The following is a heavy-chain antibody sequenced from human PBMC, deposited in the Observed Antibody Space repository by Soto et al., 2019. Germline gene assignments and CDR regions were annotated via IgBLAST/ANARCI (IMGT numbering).Heavy chain of an antibody. CDR1: GFTFSSYS. CDR2: ISSSSSYI. D-gene: IGHD6-19*01. J-gene: IGHJ3*02. V-gene: IGHV3-21*01. Sequence: GSLRLSCAASGFTFSSYSMNWVRQAPGKGLEWVSSISSSSSYIYYADSVKGRFTISRDNAKNSLYLQMNSLRAEDTAVYYCARDQYSSGWSTLAAFGIWGQGTMVTVSS. CDR3: ARDQYSSGWSTLAAFGI.